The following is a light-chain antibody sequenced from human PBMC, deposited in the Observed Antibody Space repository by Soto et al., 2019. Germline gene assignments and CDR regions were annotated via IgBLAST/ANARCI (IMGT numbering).Light chain of an antibody. Sequence: SYELTQPLSVSVALGQTASITCGGNNIGSKNVHWYQQKPGQPPVLVIYRVSNRPSGIPERFSGSNSWNTATLTISRAQAGDEADYYCQVWDSSTARVFGGGTKLTVL. V-gene: IGLV3-9*01. CDR1: NIGSKN. CDR3: QVWDSSTARV. CDR2: RVS. J-gene: IGLJ3*02.